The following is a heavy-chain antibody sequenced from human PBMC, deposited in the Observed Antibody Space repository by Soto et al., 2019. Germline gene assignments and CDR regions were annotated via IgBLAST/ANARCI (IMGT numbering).Heavy chain of an antibody. Sequence: RGESLKISCKASGYSFTSYWIAWVRQMPGKGLEYMGIIYPGDSETRYRPSFQGQVTISADKSFSTAYLQWSSLQSSDTAMYYCARASSGWFYFEYWGQGALVTVSS. D-gene: IGHD6-19*01. V-gene: IGHV5-51*01. CDR2: IYPGDSET. CDR3: ARASSGWFYFEY. CDR1: GYSFTSYW. J-gene: IGHJ4*02.